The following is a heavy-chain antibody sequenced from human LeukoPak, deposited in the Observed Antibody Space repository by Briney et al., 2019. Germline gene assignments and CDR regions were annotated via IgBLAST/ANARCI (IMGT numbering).Heavy chain of an antibody. Sequence: SETLSLTCTVSGGSISSSSYYWGWIRQPPGKGLEWIGSIYYSGSTYYNPSLKSRVTISVDTSKNQFSLKLSSVTAADTAVYYCARGSVELGGWYFDLWGRGTLVTVSS. J-gene: IGHJ2*01. CDR3: ARGSVELGGWYFDL. CDR2: IYYSGST. V-gene: IGHV4-39*07. CDR1: GGSISSSSYY. D-gene: IGHD1-7*01.